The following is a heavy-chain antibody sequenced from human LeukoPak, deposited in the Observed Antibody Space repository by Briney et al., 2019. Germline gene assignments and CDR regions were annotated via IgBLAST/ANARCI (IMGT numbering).Heavy chain of an antibody. CDR3: ASRLYCSNTRCRNFPFAY. D-gene: IGHD2-2*01. J-gene: IGHJ4*02. Sequence: SVKVSFKASGGTFSSYAINWVRQAPGQGLEWMGGIIPIFGTANYAQKFQDRVTITADESTSTAYMELSSLRSEDTAIYYCASRLYCSNTRCRNFPFAYWGQGTLVTVSS. CDR1: GGTFSSYA. CDR2: IIPIFGTA. V-gene: IGHV1-69*13.